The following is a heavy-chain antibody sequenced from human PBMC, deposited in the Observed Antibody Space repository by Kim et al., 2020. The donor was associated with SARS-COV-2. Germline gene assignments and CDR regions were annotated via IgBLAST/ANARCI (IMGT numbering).Heavy chain of an antibody. Sequence: GGSLRLSCAASGFTFSTYWMHWVRQAPGKGLVWVSRISTDGSIIDYADSVTGRFTISRDNAKNTLYLQLNSLRAEDTAVYYCARETGGDGYRNWGQGTLV. CDR3: ARETGGDGYRN. V-gene: IGHV3-74*01. J-gene: IGHJ4*02. CDR1: GFTFSTYW. D-gene: IGHD3-16*01. CDR2: ISTDGSII.